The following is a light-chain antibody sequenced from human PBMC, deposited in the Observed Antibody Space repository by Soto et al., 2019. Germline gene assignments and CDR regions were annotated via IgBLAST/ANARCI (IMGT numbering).Light chain of an antibody. Sequence: QSALTQPASVSGSPGQSITISCTGTSSDVGGYNFVSWFQQLPGKAPKLMIYEVSHRPSGVSTRFSASKSGNTASLTISGLQAEDEADYYCSSYTSSGVLFGGGTKLTVL. J-gene: IGLJ3*02. CDR1: SSDVGGYNF. V-gene: IGLV2-14*01. CDR3: SSYTSSGVL. CDR2: EVS.